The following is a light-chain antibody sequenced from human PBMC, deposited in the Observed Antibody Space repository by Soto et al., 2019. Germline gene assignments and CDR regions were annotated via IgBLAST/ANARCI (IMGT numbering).Light chain of an antibody. V-gene: IGKV1-5*01. J-gene: IGKJ1*01. Sequence: DIQMTQSPSTLSASVGDRVTITCRASQRISSWLAWYQQKPGKAPKLLIYDASSLESGVPSRFSGSGSGTEFTLTISSLQPHDFATYYCQQYNSYSSFGQGTKVDI. CDR2: DAS. CDR3: QQYNSYSS. CDR1: QRISSW.